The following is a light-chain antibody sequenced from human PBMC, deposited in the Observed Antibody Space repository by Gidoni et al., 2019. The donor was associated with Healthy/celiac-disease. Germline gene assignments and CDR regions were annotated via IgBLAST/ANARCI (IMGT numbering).Light chain of an antibody. J-gene: IGKJ1*01. V-gene: IGKV1-39*01. CDR3: QQSYSTWT. CDR2: AAS. CDR1: QSISSY. Sequence: DIQMTQSPSSLSASVGDRVTITCRESQSISSYFNWYQQKPGKAPKLLIYAASSLQRGVPSRFSGSGSGTDFTLTISSLQPEDFATYYCQQSYSTWTFGQGTKVEIK.